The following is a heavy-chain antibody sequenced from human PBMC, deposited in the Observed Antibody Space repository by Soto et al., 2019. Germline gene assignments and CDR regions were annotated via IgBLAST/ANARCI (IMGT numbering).Heavy chain of an antibody. D-gene: IGHD3-3*01. CDR2: IKQDGSEK. J-gene: IGHJ3*02. Sequence: GSLRLSCAASGFTFSSYWMSWVRQAPGKGLEWVANIKQDGSEKYYVDSVKGRFTISRDNAKNSLYLQMNSLRAEDTAVYYCARPLSYYDFWSGYLDAFDIWGQGTMVTGSS. CDR1: GFTFSSYW. CDR3: ARPLSYYDFWSGYLDAFDI. V-gene: IGHV3-7*01.